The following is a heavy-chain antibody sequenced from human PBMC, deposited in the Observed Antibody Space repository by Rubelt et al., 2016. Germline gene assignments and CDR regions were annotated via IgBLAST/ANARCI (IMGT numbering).Heavy chain of an antibody. CDR3: ATPIILTRGNAFDI. V-gene: IGHV3-48*02. CDR1: GFDLSRYS. D-gene: IGHD3-3*01. J-gene: IGHJ3*02. Sequence: EVQLVESGGGLVQPGGSLRVSCAASGFDLSRYSMNWVRQAPGKGPEWVSHISSSGATITYADSVKGRFTISRATAKNVPYLQMNSLRDDDTAVYYCATPIILTRGNAFDIWGQGTMVTVSS. CDR2: ISSSGATI.